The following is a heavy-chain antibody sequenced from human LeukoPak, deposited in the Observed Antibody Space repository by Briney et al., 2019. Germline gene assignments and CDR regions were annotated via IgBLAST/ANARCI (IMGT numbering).Heavy chain of an antibody. D-gene: IGHD3-10*01. Sequence: GESLKISCKGSGYSFTSYWIGWVRQMPGKGLEWMGIIYPGDSDTRYSPSFQGQVTISADKSISTAYLQWSSLKASDTAMYYCAVIGDTSYYYGSGSYYRHYYYGMDVWGQGTTVTVSS. V-gene: IGHV5-51*01. J-gene: IGHJ6*02. CDR2: IYPGDSDT. CDR3: AVIGDTSYYYGSGSYYRHYYYGMDV. CDR1: GYSFTSYW.